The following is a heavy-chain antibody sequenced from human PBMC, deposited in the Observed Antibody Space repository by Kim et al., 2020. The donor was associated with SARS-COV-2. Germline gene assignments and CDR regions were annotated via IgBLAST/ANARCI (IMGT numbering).Heavy chain of an antibody. CDR3: ARVPVGSSSWYYFDY. D-gene: IGHD6-13*01. V-gene: IGHV3-11*05. Sequence: ASVKGRFTISRDNAKNSLYLQMNSLRAEDTAVYYCARVPVGSSSWYYFDYWGQGTLVTVSS. J-gene: IGHJ4*02.